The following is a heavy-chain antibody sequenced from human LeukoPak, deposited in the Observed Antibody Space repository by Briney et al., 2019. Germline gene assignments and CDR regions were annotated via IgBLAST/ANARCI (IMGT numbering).Heavy chain of an antibody. V-gene: IGHV4-38-2*02. CDR2: IYHSGST. CDR3: ARDRGIAVAGTPGWFDP. J-gene: IGHJ5*02. CDR1: GYSISSGYY. D-gene: IGHD6-19*01. Sequence: SETLSLTCTVSGYSISSGYYWGWIRPPPGKGLEWIGSIYHSGSTYYNPSLKSRVTISVDTSKNQFSLKLSSVTAADTAVYYCARDRGIAVAGTPGWFDPWGQGTLVTVSS.